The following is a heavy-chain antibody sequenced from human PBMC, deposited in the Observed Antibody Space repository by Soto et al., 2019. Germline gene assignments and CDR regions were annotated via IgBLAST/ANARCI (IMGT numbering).Heavy chain of an antibody. J-gene: IGHJ4*02. CDR1: GGTFSSYA. CDR3: ARDRPSKYSSSAPMDY. D-gene: IGHD6-6*01. Sequence: GASVKVSCKASGGTFSSYAISWVRQAPGQGLEWMGGITPIFGTANYAQKFQGRVTITADESTSTAYMELSSLRSEDTAVYYCARDRPSKYSSSAPMDYWGQGTLVTVSS. CDR2: ITPIFGTA. V-gene: IGHV1-69*13.